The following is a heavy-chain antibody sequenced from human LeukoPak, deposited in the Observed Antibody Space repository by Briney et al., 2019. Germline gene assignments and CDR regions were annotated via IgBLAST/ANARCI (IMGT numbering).Heavy chain of an antibody. Sequence: PGGPLRLSCAASGFTLSSYWMQWVRQAPGKGLVWVSRINGDGSSTNYADSVKGRFTTSRDNAKNTLYLQMNSLRAEDTAVYYCARGSKYDSSGYYPLFDYWGQGTLVTVSS. CDR2: INGDGSST. CDR3: ARGSKYDSSGYYPLFDY. V-gene: IGHV3-74*01. J-gene: IGHJ4*02. CDR1: GFTLSSYW. D-gene: IGHD3-22*01.